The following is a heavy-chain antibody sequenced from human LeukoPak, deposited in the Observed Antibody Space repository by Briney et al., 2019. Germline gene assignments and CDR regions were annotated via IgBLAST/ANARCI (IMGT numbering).Heavy chain of an antibody. D-gene: IGHD5-24*01. J-gene: IGHJ4*02. CDR2: IKQDGSKK. V-gene: IGHV3-7*04. Sequence: GGSQRLSCVASGFPFSSYWMTWVRQAPGKGLEWVANIKQDGSKKSYVDSVKGRFTISRDNAKNSLYLQMNSLRAEDTAIYYCTRVGYIDEGIDYWGQGTLVTVSS. CDR1: GFPFSSYW. CDR3: TRVGYIDEGIDY.